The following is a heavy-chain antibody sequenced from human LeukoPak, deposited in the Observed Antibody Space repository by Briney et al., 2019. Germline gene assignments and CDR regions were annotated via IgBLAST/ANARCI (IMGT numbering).Heavy chain of an antibody. J-gene: IGHJ4*02. V-gene: IGHV4-59*01. D-gene: IGHD3/OR15-3a*01. CDR2: IYYSGST. CDR3: ARLPPVGPGLDDY. CDR1: GDSISNYY. Sequence: PSETLSLTCTVSGDSISNYYWSWVRQPPGKGLEWVGYIYYSGSTNYNPSLKSRVSISADTSKNQFSLKLSSVTAADTAVYYCARLPPVGPGLDDYWGQGTLVTVSS.